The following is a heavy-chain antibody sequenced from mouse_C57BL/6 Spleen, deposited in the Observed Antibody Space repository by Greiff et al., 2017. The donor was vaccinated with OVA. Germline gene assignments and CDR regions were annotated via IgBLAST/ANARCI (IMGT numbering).Heavy chain of an antibody. CDR3: ARAGPPPRTSYWYFDV. CDR2: IYPGSGST. CDR1: GYTFTSYW. Sequence: QVQLQQPGAELVKPGASVKMSCKASGYTFTSYWITWVKQRPGQGLEWIGDIYPGSGSTNYNEKFKSKATLTVDTSSSTAYMQLSSLTSEDSAVYYCARAGPPPRTSYWYFDVWGTGTTVTVSS. V-gene: IGHV1-55*01. J-gene: IGHJ1*03. D-gene: IGHD2-13*01.